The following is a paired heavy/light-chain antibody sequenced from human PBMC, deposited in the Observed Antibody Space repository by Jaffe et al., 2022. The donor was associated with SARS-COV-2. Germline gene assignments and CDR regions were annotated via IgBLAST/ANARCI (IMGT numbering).Heavy chain of an antibody. J-gene: IGHJ6*02. CDR3: AKESPHFYYYGMDV. V-gene: IGHV3-23*01. CDR1: GFTFSMYA. CDR2: ISGSGGNT. Sequence: EVQLLESGGGLVQPGGSLRLSCAASGFTFSMYAMSWVRQAPGKGLEWVSGISGSGGNTHYADSVKGRFTVSRDNSKNTVFLQMNSLRAEDTAVYYCAKESPHFYYYGMDVWGQGTTVTVSS.
Light chain of an antibody. V-gene: IGKV2-28*01. CDR1: QSLLHTNGYNY. J-gene: IGKJ2*01. CDR2: LGS. Sequence: DIVMTQSPVFLPVTPGEPASISCRSSQSLLHTNGYNYMDWYLQKPGQSPHLLIYLGSSRASGVPDRFSGSGSGTDFTLKISRVEAEDVGLYFCMQGLQTPVTFGQGTKLEIK. CDR3: MQGLQTPVT.